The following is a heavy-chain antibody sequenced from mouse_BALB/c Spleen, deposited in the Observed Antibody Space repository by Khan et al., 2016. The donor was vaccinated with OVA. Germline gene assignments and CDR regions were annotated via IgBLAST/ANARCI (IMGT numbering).Heavy chain of an antibody. V-gene: IGHV1-9*01. Sequence: QVQLQQSGAELMKPGASVKISCKATGYTFSSYWIEWVKQRPGHGLEWIGEFLPGSNSTNYNEWFKGKATITADTSSNTAYMQISSLTSEDAAIYYCARRNYYGSTAWFGYWGQGTLGTVSA. CDR2: FLPGSNST. J-gene: IGHJ3*01. CDR1: GYTFSSYW. CDR3: ARRNYYGSTAWFGY. D-gene: IGHD1-1*01.